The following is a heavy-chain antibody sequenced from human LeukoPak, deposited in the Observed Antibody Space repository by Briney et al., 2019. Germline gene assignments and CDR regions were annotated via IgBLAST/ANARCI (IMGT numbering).Heavy chain of an antibody. D-gene: IGHD3-22*01. V-gene: IGHV3-73*01. CDR3: TRLGGYGSSGYDAFDI. CDR1: GFTFSGSA. CDR2: ISSKANSYAT. Sequence: GGPLRLSCAASGFTFSGSAMHWVRQASGKGLEWVGRISSKANSYATVYAASVKGRFTIFRDDSKNTAYLQMNSLITEDTAVYYCTRLGGYGSSGYDAFDIWGQGTMVTVSS. J-gene: IGHJ3*02.